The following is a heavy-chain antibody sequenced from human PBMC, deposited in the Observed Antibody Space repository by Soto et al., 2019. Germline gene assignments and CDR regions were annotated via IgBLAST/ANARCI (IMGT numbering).Heavy chain of an antibody. CDR3: ARDHVVAGRGDAFDI. CDR1: GFTFSSYA. Sequence: QPGGSLRLSCAASGFTFSSYAMHWVRQAPGKGLEWVAVISYDGSNKYYADSVKGRFTISRDNSKNTLYLQMNSLRAEDTAVYYCARDHVVAGRGDAFDIWGQGTMVTVSS. V-gene: IGHV3-30-3*01. CDR2: ISYDGSNK. J-gene: IGHJ3*02. D-gene: IGHD2-15*01.